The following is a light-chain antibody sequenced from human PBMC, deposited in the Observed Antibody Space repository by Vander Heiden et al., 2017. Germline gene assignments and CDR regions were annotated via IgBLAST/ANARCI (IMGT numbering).Light chain of an antibody. J-gene: IGKJ4*01. CDR1: QSVLDRSNNKNY. Sequence: DIVMTQSPDSLAVSLGERATINCQSSQSVLDRSNNKNYLAWYQQKPGQPPRLLIYWASTRESGVPDRFSGGGSGTDFTLTISSLQAEDVAVYYCQQYNSIPLTFGGGTKVEIK. V-gene: IGKV4-1*01. CDR3: QQYNSIPLT. CDR2: WAS.